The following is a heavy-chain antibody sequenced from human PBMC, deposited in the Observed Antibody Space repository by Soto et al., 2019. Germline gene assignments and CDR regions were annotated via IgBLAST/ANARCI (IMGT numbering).Heavy chain of an antibody. V-gene: IGHV4-59*01. Sequence: SETLSLTCTVSCGSISSYYWSWIRQPPGKGLEWIGYIYYSGSTNYNPSLKSRVTISVDRSKNQFSLKLSSVTAADTAVYYCARSGYYDSSGYSLDYWGQGTLVTVSS. J-gene: IGHJ4*02. CDR3: ARSGYYDSSGYSLDY. D-gene: IGHD3-22*01. CDR2: IYYSGST. CDR1: CGSISSYY.